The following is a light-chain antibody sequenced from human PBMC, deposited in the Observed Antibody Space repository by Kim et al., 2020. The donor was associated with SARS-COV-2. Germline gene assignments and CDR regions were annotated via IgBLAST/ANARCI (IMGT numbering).Light chain of an antibody. CDR1: QSVSSY. J-gene: IGKJ2*01. CDR2: DVS. Sequence: ENVLTQSPVTLSLSPGERATLSCRASQSVSSYLAWYQKKPGQAPRLLISDVSNRATGIPARFSGSGSETDFTLTISSLEPEDFAVYYCQQRTNWQYTFGQGTKLEI. V-gene: IGKV3-11*01. CDR3: QQRTNWQYT.